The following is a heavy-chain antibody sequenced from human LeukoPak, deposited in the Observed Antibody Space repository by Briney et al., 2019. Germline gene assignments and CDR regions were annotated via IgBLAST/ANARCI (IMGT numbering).Heavy chain of an antibody. V-gene: IGHV3-49*04. CDR2: IRSKAYGGTT. CDR1: GFTFGDYA. J-gene: IGHJ4*02. CDR3: TRGGWYRGGAFPFDY. D-gene: IGHD6-19*01. Sequence: GGSQRLSCTASGFTFGDYAMSWVRQAPGKGLEWVGFIRSKAYGGTTEYAASVKGRFTISRDDSRSIAYLQMNSLKTKAKAVYSCTRGGWYRGGAFPFDYWGQGTLVTVSS.